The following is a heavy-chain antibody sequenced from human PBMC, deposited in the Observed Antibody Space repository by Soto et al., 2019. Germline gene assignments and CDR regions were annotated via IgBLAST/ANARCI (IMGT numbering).Heavy chain of an antibody. V-gene: IGHV3-21*01. CDR2: ISSSSSYI. J-gene: IGHJ6*02. CDR1: EFTFRSYS. CDR3: ARDGTVTKYYYYYGMDV. D-gene: IGHD4-17*01. Sequence: GGSLRLSCAASEFTFRSYSVNWVRQAPGKGLEWVSSISSSSSYIYYADSVKGRFTISRDNAKNSLYLQMNSLRAEDTAVYYCARDGTVTKYYYYYGMDVWGQGTTVTVSS.